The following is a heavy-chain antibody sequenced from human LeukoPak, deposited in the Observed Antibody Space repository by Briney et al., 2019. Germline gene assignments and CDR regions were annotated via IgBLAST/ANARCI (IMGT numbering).Heavy chain of an antibody. J-gene: IGHJ4*02. Sequence: GGSQRLSCAASGFTFSTYWMLWVRQARGKGLVWVARSNSDGSATIYADFVKGRFVISRDNSKNTLYLQMSSLRVEDTAMYYCAREWRGFEDYWGQGTLVTVSS. CDR2: SNSDGSAT. V-gene: IGHV3-74*01. CDR1: GFTFSTYW. D-gene: IGHD3-9*01. CDR3: AREWRGFEDY.